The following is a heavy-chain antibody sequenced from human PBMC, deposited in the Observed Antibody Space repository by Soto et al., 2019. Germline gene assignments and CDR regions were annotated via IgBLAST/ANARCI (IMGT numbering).Heavy chain of an antibody. CDR3: ATEPIYYNDGSGYYPLGH. V-gene: IGHV3-7*03. D-gene: IGHD3-22*01. CDR2: IEPDGSEK. J-gene: IGHJ4*02. Sequence: GGSLRLSCADSGFTFSNYWMSWVRQAPGMGLEWVASIEPDGSEKYYVDSVKGRFTISRDNAKNSLYLQMDSLTSDDTAVYFCATEPIYYNDGSGYYPLGHWGQGTLVTVSS. CDR1: GFTFSNYW.